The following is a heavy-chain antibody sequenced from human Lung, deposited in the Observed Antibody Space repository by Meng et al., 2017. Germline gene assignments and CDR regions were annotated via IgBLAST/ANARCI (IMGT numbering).Heavy chain of an antibody. CDR2: INDNGDTT. Sequence: GESLKISCAASGFTFRDFGMSWVRQAPGKGLGWVARINDNGDTTTYADSVKGRFTISRDNAKKSLYLQMNSLGVGDTAFYYCARQDSLFDYWGRGALVTVSS. D-gene: IGHD3-22*01. CDR3: ARQDSLFDY. CDR1: GFTFRDFG. J-gene: IGHJ4*02. V-gene: IGHV3-20*04.